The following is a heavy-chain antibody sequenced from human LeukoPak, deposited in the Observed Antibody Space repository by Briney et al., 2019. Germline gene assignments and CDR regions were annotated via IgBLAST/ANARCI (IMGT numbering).Heavy chain of an antibody. CDR2: ISYDGRNK. CDR3: AKGPLRGTAAAIDY. Sequence: GGSLGLSCAASGFTFNNYGMHWVRQAPGKGLEWVAVISYDGRNKHYPDSVKGRFTISRDISTDTLWLQMDSLRTEDTAVYYCAKGPLRGTAAAIDYWGQGTLVTVSS. J-gene: IGHJ4*02. V-gene: IGHV3-30*18. CDR1: GFTFNNYG. D-gene: IGHD2-2*01.